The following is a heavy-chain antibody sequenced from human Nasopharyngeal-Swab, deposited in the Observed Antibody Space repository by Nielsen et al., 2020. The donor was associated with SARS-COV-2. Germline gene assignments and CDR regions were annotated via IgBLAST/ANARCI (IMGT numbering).Heavy chain of an antibody. D-gene: IGHD6-19*01. CDR3: ARVLYSSGGWFDP. V-gene: IGHV1-2*06. CDR1: GYTFTGYY. Sequence: ASVKVSCKASGYTFTGYYMHWVRQAPGQGLEWMGRINPNSGGTNYAQKFQGRVTMTRDTSISTAYMELSRLRSDDTAVYYCARVLYSSGGWFDPWSQGTLVTVSS. J-gene: IGHJ5*02. CDR2: INPNSGGT.